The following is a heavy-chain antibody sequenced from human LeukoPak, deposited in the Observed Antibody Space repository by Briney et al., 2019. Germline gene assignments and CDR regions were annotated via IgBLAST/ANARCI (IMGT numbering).Heavy chain of an antibody. CDR2: ISPYKGNT. CDR3: ARGGYYYDRSGSYVTHDYYYYMDV. CDR1: GYTFTSYG. Sequence: ASVNVSCKASGYTFTSYGISGVRQPPGQGLECMGWISPYKGNTNYPQQLQGRVTITTDTSTSTAHIELGILESDDHAAYYCARGGYYYDRSGSYVTHDYYYYMDVWGKGTTVTVSS. J-gene: IGHJ6*03. D-gene: IGHD3-22*01. V-gene: IGHV1-18*01.